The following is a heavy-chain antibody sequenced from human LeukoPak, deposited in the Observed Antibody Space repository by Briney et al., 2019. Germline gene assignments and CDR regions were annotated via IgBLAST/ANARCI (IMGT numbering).Heavy chain of an antibody. CDR2: ISSNGGST. J-gene: IGHJ4*02. CDR3: AREFLYYYDSSGYNFDY. Sequence: GGSLRLSCSASGFTFSSYAMHWVRQAPGKGLEYVSAISSNGGSTYYADSVKGRFTISRDNSKNTLYLQMSSLRAEDTAVYYCAREFLYYYDSSGYNFDYWGQGTLVTVSS. V-gene: IGHV3-64D*06. CDR1: GFTFSSYA. D-gene: IGHD3-22*01.